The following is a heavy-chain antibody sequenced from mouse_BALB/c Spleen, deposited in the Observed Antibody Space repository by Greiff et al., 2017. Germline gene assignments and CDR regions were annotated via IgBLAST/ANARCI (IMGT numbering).Heavy chain of an antibody. D-gene: IGHD4-1*01. CDR1: GFTFSSFG. Sequence: EVQVVESGGGLVQPGGSRKLSCAASGFTFSSFGMHWVRQAPEKGLEWVAYISSGSSTIYYADTVKGRFTISRDNPKNTLFLQMTSLRSEDTAMYYCARSAVGLDYWGQGTTLTVSS. J-gene: IGHJ2*01. V-gene: IGHV5-17*02. CDR3: ARSAVGLDY. CDR2: ISSGSSTI.